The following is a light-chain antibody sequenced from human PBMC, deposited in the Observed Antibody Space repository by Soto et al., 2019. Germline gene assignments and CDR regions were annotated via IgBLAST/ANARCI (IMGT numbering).Light chain of an antibody. V-gene: IGLV2-23*01. J-gene: IGLJ1*01. CDR1: SSDVANNNL. CDR3: CSYAGNYSPV. Sequence: QSVLTQPASVSGSPGQSITISCTGTSSDVANNNLVSWYQQHPGKAPKFVIYEASKRPSGVSNRFSGSKSGNTASLTISGLQDEDEADYYCCSYAGNYSPVFGTGTKVTVL. CDR2: EAS.